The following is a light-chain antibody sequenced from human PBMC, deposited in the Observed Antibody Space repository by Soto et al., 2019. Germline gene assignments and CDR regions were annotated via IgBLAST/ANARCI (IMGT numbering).Light chain of an antibody. Sequence: EIVMTQSPATLSLSPGEGATLSCRASQSFSSHLAWYQQKPGQAPRLLIYASSKRATGVPDRFIGGGSETEFTLIISSLQSEDSAIYFCQQYNKWPPLTFGGGTRVEIK. CDR3: QQYNKWPPLT. V-gene: IGKV3-15*01. J-gene: IGKJ4*01. CDR1: QSFSSH. CDR2: ASS.